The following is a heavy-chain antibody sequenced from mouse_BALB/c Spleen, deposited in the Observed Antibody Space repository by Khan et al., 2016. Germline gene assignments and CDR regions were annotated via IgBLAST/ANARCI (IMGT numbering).Heavy chain of an antibody. CDR3: ASDGPNYAMDY. Sequence: EVQLQESGPGLMKPSQSLSLTCTVTGYSITSDYAWNWIRQFPGNKLEWMGYIIYSGSTTYTPSLKSRISITRDTSKNQFFLQLHSVPIEDTATYYCASDGPNYAMDYWGQGTSVTVSS. J-gene: IGHJ4*01. CDR1: GYSITSDYA. D-gene: IGHD2-3*01. CDR2: IIYSGST. V-gene: IGHV3-2*02.